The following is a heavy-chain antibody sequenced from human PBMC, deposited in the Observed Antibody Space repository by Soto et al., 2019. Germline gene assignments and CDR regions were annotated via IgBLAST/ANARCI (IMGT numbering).Heavy chain of an antibody. CDR2: IKQDGSET. D-gene: IGHD6-19*01. CDR1: GFTFSNYW. V-gene: IGHV3-7*01. Sequence: ELQLVESGGGLVQPGGSLRLSCVVSGFTFSNYWMSWVRQAPGKGLEWVANIKQDGSETYYVDSVKGRLTISRDNAKDDLKLQMTSLRGEATAVYYCARECATVAVTGDNWGQGTLVIVSS. J-gene: IGHJ4*02. CDR3: ARECATVAVTGDN.